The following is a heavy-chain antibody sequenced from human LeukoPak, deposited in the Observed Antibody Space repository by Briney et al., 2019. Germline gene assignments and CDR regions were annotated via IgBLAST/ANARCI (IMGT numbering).Heavy chain of an antibody. Sequence: PSETLSLTCTVSGGSISSSSYYWGWIRQPPGKGLEWIGSIYYSGSTYYNPSLKSRVTISVDTSKNQFSLKLSSVTAADTAVYYCARAAGGPYSSSWYHYWGQGTLVTVSS. J-gene: IGHJ4*02. D-gene: IGHD6-13*01. V-gene: IGHV4-39*07. CDR2: IYYSGST. CDR1: GGSISSSSYY. CDR3: ARAAGGPYSSSWYHY.